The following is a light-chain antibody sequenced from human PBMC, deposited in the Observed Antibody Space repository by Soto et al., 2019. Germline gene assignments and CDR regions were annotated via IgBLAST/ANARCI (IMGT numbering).Light chain of an antibody. V-gene: IGKV3-20*01. Sequence: VLTQSPGTLSLSPGDSATLSCRASQSVSNNYLAWYQQKPGQAPRLLIYDASSRATGIQARFSGSGSGTEFTLTIRSLQSEDFAVYYCQQYSIWRTCGQGTKVDIK. J-gene: IGKJ1*01. CDR1: QSVSNNY. CDR2: DAS. CDR3: QQYSIWRT.